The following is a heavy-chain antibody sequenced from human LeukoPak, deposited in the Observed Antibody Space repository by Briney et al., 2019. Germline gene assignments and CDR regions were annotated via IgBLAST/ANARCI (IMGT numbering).Heavy chain of an antibody. D-gene: IGHD3-10*01. CDR2: ISWNSGIT. J-gene: IGHJ4*02. CDR1: GFTFHDYA. CDR3: AKGVLPTGFDY. V-gene: IGHV3-9*01. Sequence: GRSLRLSCAASGFTFHDYAMHWVRQAPGKGLEWVSFISWNSGITDYADSVKGRFTISRDNSKNTLYLQMNSLRAEDTAIYYCAKGVLPTGFDYWGQGTLVTVSS.